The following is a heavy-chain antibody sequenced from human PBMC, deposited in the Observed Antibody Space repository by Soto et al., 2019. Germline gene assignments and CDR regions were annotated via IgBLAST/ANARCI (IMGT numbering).Heavy chain of an antibody. D-gene: IGHD2-2*01. CDR2: SYHSEST. CDR3: ASRPDIVVVPAASGFDP. V-gene: IGHV4-4*02. Sequence: QVQLQESGPGLVKPSGTLSLTCAVSGGSISSSNWWSWVRQPPGKGLEWIGESYHSESTNYNPSLKSRVTLSVDNSKNQFALKLSSVTAADTAVYYCASRPDIVVVPAASGFDPWGQGTLVTVSS. CDR1: GGSISSSNW. J-gene: IGHJ5*02.